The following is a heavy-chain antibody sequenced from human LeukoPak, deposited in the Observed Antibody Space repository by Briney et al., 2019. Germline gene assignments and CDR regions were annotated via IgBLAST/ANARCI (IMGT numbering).Heavy chain of an antibody. V-gene: IGHV1-8*01. CDR1: GYTFTHSD. J-gene: IGHJ4*02. D-gene: IGHD3-16*01. CDR3: VAMLY. Sequence: ASVKVSCKTSGYTFTHSDISWVRQAPGQGLEWMGWLNTNTGNSGFAQKLQGRVTLTMDTSITTAYMELTGLRSEDTAVYYCVAMLYWGQGTPVTVSS. CDR2: LNTNTGNS.